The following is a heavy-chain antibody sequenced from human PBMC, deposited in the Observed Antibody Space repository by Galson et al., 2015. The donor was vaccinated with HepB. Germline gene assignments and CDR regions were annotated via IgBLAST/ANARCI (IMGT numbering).Heavy chain of an antibody. J-gene: IGHJ3*02. V-gene: IGHV3-21*01. Sequence: SLRLSCAASGFTFSYYSMNWVRQAPGKGLEWVSFISSSSSYIYSADSMKGRFTISRDNAKNSLYLQMNSLRVEDTAVYYCARDGLTNVDTAITDAFDIWGQGTMVTVSS. CDR1: GFTFSYYS. CDR2: ISSSSSYI. CDR3: ARDGLTNVDTAITDAFDI. D-gene: IGHD5-18*01.